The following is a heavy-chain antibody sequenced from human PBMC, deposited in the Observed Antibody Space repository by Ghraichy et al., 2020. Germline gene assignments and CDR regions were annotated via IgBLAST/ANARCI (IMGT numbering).Heavy chain of an antibody. J-gene: IGHJ5*02. D-gene: IGHD5-18*01. CDR3: ARHRQLTVMVAMQFDP. V-gene: IGHV4-39*01. CDR2: IYYSGST. Sequence: SETLSLTCTVSGGSISSSRYYWGWIRQPPGKGLEWIGAIYYSGSTYYNPSLKSRVTISVDTSKNQFSLKLSSVTAADTAVYYCARHRQLTVMVAMQFDPWGQGTLVIVSS. CDR1: GGSISSSRYY.